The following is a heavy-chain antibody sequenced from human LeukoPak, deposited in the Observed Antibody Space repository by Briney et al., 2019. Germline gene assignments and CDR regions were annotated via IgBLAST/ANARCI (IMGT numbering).Heavy chain of an antibody. V-gene: IGHV3-23*01. J-gene: IGHJ4*02. D-gene: IGHD3-22*01. Sequence: GGSLRLSCAASGFTFSGYAMSWVRQAPGKGLEWVSAISGSGGSTYYADSVKGRFTISRDNSKNTLYLQMNSLRAEDTAVYYCAKWDYYDSSGYGRDWGQGTLLTVSS. CDR3: AKWDYYDSSGYGRD. CDR1: GFTFSGYA. CDR2: ISGSGGST.